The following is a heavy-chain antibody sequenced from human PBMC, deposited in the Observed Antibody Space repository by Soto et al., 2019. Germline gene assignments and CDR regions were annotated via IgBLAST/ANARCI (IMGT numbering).Heavy chain of an antibody. Sequence: QAQVVQSGAEVRKPGSSVKLSCKASEGTFNSYAIDWVRQAPGQGLEWMGGIIPYCNTLNYAQTVQDRVTITADDSTNPVYMELSSLRSDDTAVYFCASGASRWYPYFFDSWAQGTLVTVSS. V-gene: IGHV1-69*01. CDR2: IIPYCNTL. CDR1: EGTFNSYA. CDR3: ASGASRWYPYFFDS. J-gene: IGHJ4*02. D-gene: IGHD6-13*01.